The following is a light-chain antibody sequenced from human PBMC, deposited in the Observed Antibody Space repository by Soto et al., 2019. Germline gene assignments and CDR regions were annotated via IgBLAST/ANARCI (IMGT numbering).Light chain of an antibody. CDR3: SSYTSSSLYV. Sequence: QSVLTQPASVSGSPGQSITISCTGTSSVVGGYDYVSWYQHHPGKAPKLMIYDVSNRPSGVSNRFSGSKSGNTASLTISGLQAEDEADCYCSSYTSSSLYVFGTGTKVTVL. V-gene: IGLV2-14*03. J-gene: IGLJ1*01. CDR2: DVS. CDR1: SSVVGGYDY.